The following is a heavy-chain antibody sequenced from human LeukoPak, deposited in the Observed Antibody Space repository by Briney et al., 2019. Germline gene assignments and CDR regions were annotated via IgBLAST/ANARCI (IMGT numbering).Heavy chain of an antibody. Sequence: GALRLSCAASGFTFSSYAMHWVRQAPGKGLEWVAVISYDGSNKYYADSVKGRFTISRDNSKNTLYLQMNSLRAEDTAVYYCASYSSSSEFYYYYMDVWGKGTTVTVSS. CDR1: GFTFSSYA. V-gene: IGHV3-30-3*01. D-gene: IGHD6-6*01. J-gene: IGHJ6*03. CDR3: ASYSSSSEFYYYYMDV. CDR2: ISYDGSNK.